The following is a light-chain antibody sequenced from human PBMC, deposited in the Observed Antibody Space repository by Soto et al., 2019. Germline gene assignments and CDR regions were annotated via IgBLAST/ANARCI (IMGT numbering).Light chain of an antibody. CDR3: QQSYSTMAT. CDR1: QSIRTY. V-gene: IGKV1-39*01. J-gene: IGKJ1*01. CDR2: AAS. Sequence: DFQMTQSPSSLCASIGDKVTITSRASQSIRTYLNWYQQIPGKAPQLLIYAASRLQSGVPSRFSGSGSGTDFTLTISSLQPEDFATYYCQQSYSTMATFGPGTKVDIK.